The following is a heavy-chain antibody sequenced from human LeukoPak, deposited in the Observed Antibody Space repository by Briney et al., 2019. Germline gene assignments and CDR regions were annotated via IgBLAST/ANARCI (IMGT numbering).Heavy chain of an antibody. CDR1: GFTFSSSW. D-gene: IGHD4-23*01. V-gene: IGHV3-7*01. J-gene: IGHJ5*02. Sequence: GGSLRLSCAAPGFTFSSSWMSWVRQAPEKGLEWVAHIKQDGSQKYYVVSVRGRFTISRDNTKNSVYLQMNSLRAEDTAVYYCVSWRDSGDKNSWGQGTLVTVSS. CDR2: IKQDGSQK. CDR3: VSWRDSGDKNS.